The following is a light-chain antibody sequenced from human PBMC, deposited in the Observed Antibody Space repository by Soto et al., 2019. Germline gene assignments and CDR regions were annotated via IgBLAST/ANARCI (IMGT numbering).Light chain of an antibody. CDR1: QSISSW. J-gene: IGKJ1*01. V-gene: IGKV1-5*01. CDR3: QQYKGYSWT. CDR2: DAS. Sequence: DIQMTQTPTTLAASVGDRVTITCRSSQSISSWLAWYQQKPGKAPKLLMYDASSLESGLPSRFSGSGSGTEFTLTITSLQPDDFATYFCQQYKGYSWTFGQGTKVEI.